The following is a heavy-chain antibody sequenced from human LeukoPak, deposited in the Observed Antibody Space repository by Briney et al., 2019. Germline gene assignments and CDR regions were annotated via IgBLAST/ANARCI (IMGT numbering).Heavy chain of an antibody. J-gene: IGHJ4*02. CDR1: GFTFSSYA. V-gene: IGHV3-30-3*01. CDR2: VSFDGNNK. Sequence: GSLRLSCAASGFTFSSYAMHWVRQAPGKGLEWVAVVSFDGNNKYYADSVKGRFTISRDNSKNTLYLQMNSLRPEDTAVYYCTTQSWPKGSDYWGQGTLVTVSS. CDR3: TTQSWPKGSDY. D-gene: IGHD1-26*01.